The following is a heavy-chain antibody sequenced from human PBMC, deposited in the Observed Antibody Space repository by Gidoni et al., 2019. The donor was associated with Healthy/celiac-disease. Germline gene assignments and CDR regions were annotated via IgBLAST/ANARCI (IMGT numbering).Heavy chain of an antibody. CDR1: GFTFRSYE. V-gene: IGHV3-48*03. Sequence: EVQLVESGGGLVQPGGSLRLSWAASGFTFRSYEMNWVRQAPGKGLEWVSYISSSGSTIYYADSVKGRFPISRDNAKNSLYLQMNSLRAEDTAVYYCARGIEFSSGWYYFDYWGQGTLVTVSS. CDR2: ISSSGSTI. CDR3: ARGIEFSSGWYYFDY. J-gene: IGHJ4*02. D-gene: IGHD6-19*01.